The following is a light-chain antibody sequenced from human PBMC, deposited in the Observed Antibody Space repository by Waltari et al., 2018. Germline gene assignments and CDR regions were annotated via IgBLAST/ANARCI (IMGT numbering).Light chain of an antibody. V-gene: IGLV3-1*01. CDR1: KLGDKY. CDR3: QAWDSSTVV. J-gene: IGLJ2*01. CDR2: QDS. Sequence: SYELTQPPSVSVSPGQTASITCSGDKLGDKYACWYQQKPGQSPVRVIYQDSKRPSGIPERFSGSNSGNTATLTISGTQAMDEADYYCQAWDSSTVVFGGGTKLTAL.